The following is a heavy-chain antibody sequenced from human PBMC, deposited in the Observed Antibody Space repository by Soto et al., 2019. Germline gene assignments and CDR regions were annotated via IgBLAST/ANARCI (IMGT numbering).Heavy chain of an antibody. D-gene: IGHD3-3*01. Sequence: GGSLRLSCAASGFTFSSYSMNWVRQAPGKGLEWVSSISSSSSYIYYADSVKGRFTISRDNAKNSLYLQMNSLRAEDTAVYYCARDPGSWSLEWSSTAGLGYWGQGTLVTVS. J-gene: IGHJ4*02. CDR1: GFTFSSYS. CDR3: ARDPGSWSLEWSSTAGLGY. CDR2: ISSSSSYI. V-gene: IGHV3-21*01.